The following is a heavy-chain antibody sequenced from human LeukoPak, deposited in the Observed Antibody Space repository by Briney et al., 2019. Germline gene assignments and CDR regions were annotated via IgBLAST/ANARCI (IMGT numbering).Heavy chain of an antibody. CDR1: GYTFTMYY. CDR3: ARGPEYYDAFDI. D-gene: IGHD3-10*01. Sequence: GASVKVSCKASGYTFTMYYMHWVRQAPGQGLEWMGIINPGGGSTTYAQKFQGRVTMTRDMSTSTVYMELSSLRSEDTAVYYCARGPEYYDAFDIWGQGTMVTVSS. J-gene: IGHJ3*02. CDR2: INPGGGST. V-gene: IGHV1-46*01.